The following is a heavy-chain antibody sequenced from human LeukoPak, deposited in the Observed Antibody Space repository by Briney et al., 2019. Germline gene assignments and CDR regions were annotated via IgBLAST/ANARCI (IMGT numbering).Heavy chain of an antibody. V-gene: IGHV1-2*02. CDR2: INPNSGGT. CDR3: TSTSTYYYDSSGPTPPDY. J-gene: IGHJ4*02. D-gene: IGHD3-22*01. Sequence: ASVKVSCKASGYTFTGYYMHWVRQAPGQGLEWMGWINPNSGGTNYAQKFQGRVTMTRDTSISTAYMELSRLRSDDTAVYYCTSTSTYYYDSSGPTPPDYWGQGTLVTVSS. CDR1: GYTFTGYY.